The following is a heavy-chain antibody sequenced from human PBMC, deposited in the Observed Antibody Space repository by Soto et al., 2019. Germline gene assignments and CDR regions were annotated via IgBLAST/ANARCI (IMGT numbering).Heavy chain of an antibody. J-gene: IGHJ6*02. V-gene: IGHV5-10-1*01. CDR1: GYSFTSYW. CDR2: IDPSDSYT. Sequence: GESLKISCKGSGYSFTSYWISWVRQMPGKGLEWMGRIDPSDSYTNYSPSFQGHVTISADKSISTAYLQWSSLKASDTAMYYCARVDIVATGRYYYYGMDVRGQGTSVTVS. CDR3: ARVDIVATGRYYYYGMDV. D-gene: IGHD5-12*01.